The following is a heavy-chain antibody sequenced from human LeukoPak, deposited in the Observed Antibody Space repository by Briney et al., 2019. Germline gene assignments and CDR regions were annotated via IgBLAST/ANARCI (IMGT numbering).Heavy chain of an antibody. CDR3: ARYYYDSSGYFG. D-gene: IGHD3-22*01. J-gene: IGHJ4*02. V-gene: IGHV3-53*01. CDR1: GFTVSSNY. Sequence: PGGSLRLSCAASGFTVSSNYMSWVRQAPGKGLEWVSVIYSGGSTYYADSVKGRFTIPRDNSKNTLYLQMNSLRAEDTAVYYCARYYYDSSGYFGWGQGTLVTVST. CDR2: IYSGGST.